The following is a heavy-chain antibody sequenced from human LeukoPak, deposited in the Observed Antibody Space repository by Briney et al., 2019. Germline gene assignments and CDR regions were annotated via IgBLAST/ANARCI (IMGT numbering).Heavy chain of an antibody. V-gene: IGHV1-2*02. CDR3: ARSDGFSGYSSLGDS. CDR2: INPNSGDT. CDR1: GYTFTGYY. D-gene: IGHD3-22*01. J-gene: IGHJ5*01. Sequence: ASVKVSCKASGYTFTGYYMHWVRQAPGQGLEWMGWINPNSGDTNSAQKFEGRVTMTRDTPISTTYMELSRLKSDDTAVYYCARSDGFSGYSSLGDSWGQGTLVTVSS.